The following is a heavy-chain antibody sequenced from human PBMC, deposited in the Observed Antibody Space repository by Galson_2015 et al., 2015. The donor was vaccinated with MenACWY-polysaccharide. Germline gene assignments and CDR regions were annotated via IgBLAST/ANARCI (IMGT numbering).Heavy chain of an antibody. J-gene: IGHJ4*02. D-gene: IGHD2-15*01. CDR3: ASYCSGSRCNPGPVFYY. CDR2: ISDFNGNT. V-gene: IGHV1-18*01. CDR1: GYTFSSYG. Sequence: SVKVSCKASGYTFSSYGISWVRQAPGQGLEWMGWISDFNGNTNYAQTFQGRATMTTDASTSTAYMELRSLRSDDTAVYYCASYCSGSRCNPGPVFYYGGQVTLVTFSS.